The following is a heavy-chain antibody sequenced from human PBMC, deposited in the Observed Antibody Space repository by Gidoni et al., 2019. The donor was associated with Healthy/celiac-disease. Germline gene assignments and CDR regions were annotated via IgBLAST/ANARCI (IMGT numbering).Heavy chain of an antibody. J-gene: IGHJ4*02. CDR3: AKDSPSPYDSSGYYWV. Sequence: EVQLLESGGGLVQPGGSLRLSCAASGFTFSRYAMSWVRQAPGKGLECVSAISGSGGSTYYADSVKGRFTISRDNSKNTLYLQMNSLRAEDTAVYYCAKDSPSPYDSSGYYWVWGQGTLVTVSS. D-gene: IGHD3-22*01. V-gene: IGHV3-23*01. CDR2: ISGSGGST. CDR1: GFTFSRYA.